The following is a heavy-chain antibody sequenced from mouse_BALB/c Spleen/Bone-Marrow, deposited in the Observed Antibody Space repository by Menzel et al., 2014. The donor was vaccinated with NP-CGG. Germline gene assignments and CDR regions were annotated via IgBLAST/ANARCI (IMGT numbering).Heavy chain of an antibody. CDR2: FNPYNDGT. CDR3: TRGATPDY. J-gene: IGHJ2*01. Sequence: EVKLVESGPELVQPGASVKMSCKASGYTFTSYVMHWVKQKPGQGLEWIGYFNPYNDGTKYNEKFKGKATLTSDKSSSAAYMELSSLTSEDSAVYYCTRGATPDYWGQGTTLTVSS. D-gene: IGHD3-1*01. V-gene: IGHV1-14*01. CDR1: GYTFTSYV.